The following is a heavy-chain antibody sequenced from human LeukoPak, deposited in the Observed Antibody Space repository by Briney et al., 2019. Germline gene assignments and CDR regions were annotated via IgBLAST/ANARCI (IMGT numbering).Heavy chain of an antibody. CDR3: ATVGVVVITNAFDI. D-gene: IGHD3-22*01. J-gene: IGHJ3*02. CDR2: FDPEDGET. Sequence: ASVTVSCTVSGCTLTELSMHWVRQAPGKGLEWMGGFDPEDGETIYAQKFQGRVTMTEDTSTDTAYMELSSLRSEDTAVYYCATVGVVVITNAFDIWGQGTMVTVSS. V-gene: IGHV1-24*01. CDR1: GCTLTELS.